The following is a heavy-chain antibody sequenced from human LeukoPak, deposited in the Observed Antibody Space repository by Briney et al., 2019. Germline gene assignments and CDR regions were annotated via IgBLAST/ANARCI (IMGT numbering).Heavy chain of an antibody. D-gene: IGHD3-3*01. CDR3: ARSPPYYDFWSGLLGFDY. J-gene: IGHJ4*02. Sequence: SETLSLTCTVSGGSISSYYWSWIRQPPGKGLEWIGYIYYSGSTNYNPSLKGRVTISVDTSKNQFSLKLSSVTAADTAVYYCARSPPYYDFWSGLLGFDYWGQGTLVTVSS. CDR2: IYYSGST. V-gene: IGHV4-59*01. CDR1: GGSISSYY.